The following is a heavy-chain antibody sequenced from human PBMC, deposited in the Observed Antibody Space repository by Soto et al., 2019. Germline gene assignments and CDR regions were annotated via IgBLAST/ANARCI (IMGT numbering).Heavy chain of an antibody. V-gene: IGHV3-48*03. Sequence: EVQLVESGGNLVQPGGSLRLSCAASGFTFSSYEMNWVRQAPGKGLEWVSYISSSGNTIYYADSVQGRFTISRDNAKNSLYLQMNSLRAEDTAVYYCAKVPFVGWEVRESDYWGQGTLVTVSS. J-gene: IGHJ4*02. CDR3: AKVPFVGWEVRESDY. CDR2: ISSSGNTI. D-gene: IGHD1-26*01. CDR1: GFTFSSYE.